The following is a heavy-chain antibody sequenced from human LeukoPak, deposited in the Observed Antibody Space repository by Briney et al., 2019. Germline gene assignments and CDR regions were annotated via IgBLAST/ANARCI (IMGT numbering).Heavy chain of an antibody. V-gene: IGHV1-2*02. CDR1: GYTFTDYH. J-gene: IGHJ5*02. CDR2: INPNNGGT. D-gene: IGHD3-3*01. CDR3: ARGDAFWSASYRYWFDP. Sequence: GESLKVSCKASGYTFTDYHMHWVRQAPGQGLEWMGWINPNNGGTKYAQEFEGRVTMTRDTSISTAYMEVSRLRSDDTAVYYCARGDAFWSASYRYWFDPWGLGTLVTVSS.